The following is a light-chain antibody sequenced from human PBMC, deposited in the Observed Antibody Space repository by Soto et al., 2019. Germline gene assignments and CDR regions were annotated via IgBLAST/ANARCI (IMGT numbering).Light chain of an antibody. CDR2: DAS. CDR1: QSVSSY. Sequence: EIVLTQSPATLSLSPGERATLSCRASQSVSSYLAWYQQNPGQAPRLLIYDASNRATGIPARFSGSGSGTDFTLTITSLEPEDVAVYYCQQRSNWPSTFGGGTKVEIK. V-gene: IGKV3-11*01. CDR3: QQRSNWPST. J-gene: IGKJ4*01.